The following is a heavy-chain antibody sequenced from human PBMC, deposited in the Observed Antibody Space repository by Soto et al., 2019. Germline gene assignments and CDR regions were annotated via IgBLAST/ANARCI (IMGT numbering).Heavy chain of an antibody. CDR1: GYSFTSYW. D-gene: IGHD3-16*01. Sequence: GESLKISCKGSGYSFTSYWIGWVRQMPGKGLEWMGIIYPGDSDTKYSPSFQGEVTISANKTISTAYLQGSSLKASDTVMYYCARSYASGYYYYGMDVWGQGTTVTVSS. CDR3: ARSYASGYYYYGMDV. J-gene: IGHJ6*02. V-gene: IGHV5-51*01. CDR2: IYPGDSDT.